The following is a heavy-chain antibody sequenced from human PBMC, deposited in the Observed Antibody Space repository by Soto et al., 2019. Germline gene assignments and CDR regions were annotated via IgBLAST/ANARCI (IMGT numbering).Heavy chain of an antibody. J-gene: IGHJ4*02. V-gene: IGHV4-61*01. CDR3: ARESVAVAGKPSYHFDY. CDR1: GGSFSSISNHY. D-gene: IGHD6-19*01. Sequence: SETLSLTCTFSGGSFSSISNHYCSWIRQPPGKGLELIGYISYSGSTSYNPSLKSRVTISADTSKNLFSLKLSSVTAADTAVYYCARESVAVAGKPSYHFDYWGQGTLVTVSS. CDR2: ISYSGST.